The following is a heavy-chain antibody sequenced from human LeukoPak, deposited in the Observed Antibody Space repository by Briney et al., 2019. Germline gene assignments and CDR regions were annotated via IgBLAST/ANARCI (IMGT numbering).Heavy chain of an antibody. V-gene: IGHV3-53*05. CDR3: AKEWLSHAFDI. CDR1: GFTVSSNY. J-gene: IGHJ3*02. CDR2: IHTGGTT. Sequence: GGSLRLSCAASGFTVSSNYMSWVRQAPGKGLEWVSVIHTGGTTYYADSVKGRFTISRDNSKNTLYLQMNSLRAEDTAVYYCAKEWLSHAFDIWGQGTMVTVSS. D-gene: IGHD3-22*01.